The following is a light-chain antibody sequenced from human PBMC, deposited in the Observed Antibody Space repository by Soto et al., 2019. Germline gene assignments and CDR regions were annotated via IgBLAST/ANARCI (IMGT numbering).Light chain of an antibody. V-gene: IGLV3-21*02. CDR1: NVGSES. J-gene: IGLJ1*01. Sequence: SYVLTQPPSVSVAPGQAARRTCGGTNVGSESVHWYQQKPGQAPGLVVYDDNDRPSGIPERFSGSNSGNTATLTISRVEAGDEADYFCQVWDITSDHYVFGTGTKRTVL. CDR3: QVWDITSDHYV. CDR2: DDN.